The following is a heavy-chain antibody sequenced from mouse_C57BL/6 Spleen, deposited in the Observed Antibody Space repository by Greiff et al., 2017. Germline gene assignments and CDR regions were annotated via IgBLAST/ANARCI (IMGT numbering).Heavy chain of an antibody. CDR1: GFTFSDYG. CDR2: ISSGSSTI. D-gene: IGHD1-1*01. J-gene: IGHJ1*03. V-gene: IGHV5-17*01. CDR3: ASNYYGSWYYDV. Sequence: EVQVVESGGGLVKPGGSLKLSCAASGFTFSDYGMHWVRQAPEKGLEWVAYISSGSSTIYYADTVKGRFTISRDNAKNTPFLQMTSLRSEDTAMYYYASNYYGSWYYDVWGTGTTVTVSS.